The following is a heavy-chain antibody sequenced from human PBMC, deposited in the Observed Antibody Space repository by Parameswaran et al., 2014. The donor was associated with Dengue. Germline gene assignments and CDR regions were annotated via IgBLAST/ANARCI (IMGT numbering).Heavy chain of an antibody. CDR2: IIPIFGTA. Sequence: WVRQAPGQGLEWMGGIIPIFGTANYAQKFQGRVTITADESTSTAYMELSSLRSEDTAVYYCARVLPSGSYYYYYGMDVW. V-gene: IGHV1-69*01. CDR3: ARVLPSGSYYYYYGMDV. J-gene: IGHJ6*01. D-gene: IGHD1-26*01.